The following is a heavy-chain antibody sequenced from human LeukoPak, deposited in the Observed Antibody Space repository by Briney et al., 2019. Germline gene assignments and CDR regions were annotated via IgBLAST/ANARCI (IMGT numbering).Heavy chain of an antibody. CDR2: ISGSGGST. D-gene: IGHD3-22*01. V-gene: IGHV3-23*01. J-gene: IGHJ4*02. CDR3: AKDSVSRGLTFDY. Sequence: PGGSLRLSCAASGFTFSSYAMRWVRQAPGKGLEWVSAISGSGGSTYYADSVKGRFTISRDNSKNTLYLQMNSLRAEDTAVYYCAKDSVSRGLTFDYWGQGTLVTVSS. CDR1: GFTFSSYA.